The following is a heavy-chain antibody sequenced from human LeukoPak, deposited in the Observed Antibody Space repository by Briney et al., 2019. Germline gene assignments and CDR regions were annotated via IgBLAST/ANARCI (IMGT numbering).Heavy chain of an antibody. CDR2: ISYDGSNK. V-gene: IGHV3-30-3*01. CDR3: ARALGWNYAPAPFVDY. CDR1: GFTFSSYA. Sequence: PGGSLRLSCAASGFTFSSYAMHWVRQAPGKGLEWVAVISYDGSNKYYADSVKGRFTISRDNSKNTLYLQMNSLRAEDTAVYYCARALGWNYAPAPFVDYWGQGTLVTVSS. J-gene: IGHJ4*02. D-gene: IGHD1-7*01.